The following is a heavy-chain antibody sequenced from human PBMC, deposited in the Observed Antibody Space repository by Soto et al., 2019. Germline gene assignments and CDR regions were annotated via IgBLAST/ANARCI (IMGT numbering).Heavy chain of an antibody. D-gene: IGHD6-13*01. Sequence: SETLSLTCPVSGGSISSYYWRWIRQPTGKGLEWIGYIYYSGSTNYNPSLKSRVTISVDTSKNQFSLKLSSVTAADTAVYYCARNVAAAGTPFGYWGQGTLVTVS. J-gene: IGHJ4*02. CDR3: ARNVAAAGTPFGY. CDR2: IYYSGST. V-gene: IGHV4-59*01. CDR1: GGSISSYY.